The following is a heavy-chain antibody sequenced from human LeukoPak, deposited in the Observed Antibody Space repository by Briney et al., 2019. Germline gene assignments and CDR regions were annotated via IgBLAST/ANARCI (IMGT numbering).Heavy chain of an antibody. CDR2: IYYSGST. Sequence: SETLSLTCTVSGGSISSYYWSWIRQPAGKGLEWIGYIYYSGSTNYNPSLKSRVTISVDTSKNQFSLKLSSVTAADTAVYYCARLRGYSYGYPLDYWGQGTLVTVSS. D-gene: IGHD5-18*01. CDR1: GGSISSYY. J-gene: IGHJ4*02. CDR3: ARLRGYSYGYPLDY. V-gene: IGHV4-59*01.